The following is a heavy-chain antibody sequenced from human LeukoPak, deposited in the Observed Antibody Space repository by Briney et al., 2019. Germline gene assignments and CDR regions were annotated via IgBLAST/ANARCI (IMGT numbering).Heavy chain of an antibody. CDR1: GGSITTTTYY. Sequence: SETLSLTCTVSGGSITTTTYYWGWIRQPPGKGLEWIGSIYYSGNTYYNPSLKSRVTISLDTSKNQFSLKVSSVTAADTAVYYCAKDFSSASYTYYYYYMDVWGKGTTVTVSS. V-gene: IGHV4-39*07. CDR3: AKDFSSASYTYYYYYMDV. CDR2: IYYSGNT. D-gene: IGHD6-25*01. J-gene: IGHJ6*03.